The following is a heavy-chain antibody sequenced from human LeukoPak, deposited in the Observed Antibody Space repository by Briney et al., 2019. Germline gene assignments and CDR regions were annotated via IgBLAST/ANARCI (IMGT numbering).Heavy chain of an antibody. J-gene: IGHJ4*02. D-gene: IGHD3-3*01. CDR2: ISGSGVST. V-gene: IGHV3-23*01. Sequence: PGGSLILSCAASGFTFSSYAMSWVRQAPGKGLEWVSAISGSGVSTYYADSVKGRFTISRDNSKNTLYLQMNSLRAEDTAVYYCAKELAPLYDFWSGYYTIDYWGQGTLVTVSS. CDR1: GFTFSSYA. CDR3: AKELAPLYDFWSGYYTIDY.